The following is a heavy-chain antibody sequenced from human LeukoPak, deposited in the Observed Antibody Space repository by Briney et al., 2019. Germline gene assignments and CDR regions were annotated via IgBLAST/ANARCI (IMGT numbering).Heavy chain of an antibody. CDR3: ARDFEESAFDI. CDR2: GYTSGST. Sequence: SETLSLTCTVSGGSISSYYWSWIRQPAGKGLEWVGRGYTSGSTNYNHSLTSRVTMSVDMSKNQFYLKLSSVTAADTAVYYCARDFEESAFDIWGQGTIVTVSS. D-gene: IGHD3-9*01. V-gene: IGHV4-4*07. CDR1: GGSISSYY. J-gene: IGHJ3*02.